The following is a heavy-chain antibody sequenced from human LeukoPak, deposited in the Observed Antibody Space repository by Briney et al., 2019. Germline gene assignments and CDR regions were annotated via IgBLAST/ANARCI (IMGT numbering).Heavy chain of an antibody. D-gene: IGHD3-10*01. CDR1: GGSFSGYY. Sequence: SETLSLTCAVYGGSFSGYYWSWIRQPPGKGLEWIGEINHSGSTNYNPSLKSRVTISVDTSKNQFSLKLSSVTAADTAVYYCARGMSRSGVGWFDPWGQGTLVTVSS. CDR2: INHSGST. V-gene: IGHV4-34*01. CDR3: ARGMSRSGVGWFDP. J-gene: IGHJ5*02.